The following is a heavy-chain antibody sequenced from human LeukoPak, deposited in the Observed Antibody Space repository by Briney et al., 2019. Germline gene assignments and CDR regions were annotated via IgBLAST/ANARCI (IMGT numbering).Heavy chain of an antibody. V-gene: IGHV3-21*01. Sequence: GGSLRLSCAASGFTFSSYRMSWVRQAPGGGLEWGSSISSSSSYIYYADSVKGRFTISRDNAKDSQYLQMNSLRAEDTAVYYCARDPWTNSDYDGFDYWGQGTLVTVSS. J-gene: IGHJ4*02. CDR2: ISSSSSYI. CDR3: ARDPWTNSDYDGFDY. D-gene: IGHD5-12*01. CDR1: GFTFSSYR.